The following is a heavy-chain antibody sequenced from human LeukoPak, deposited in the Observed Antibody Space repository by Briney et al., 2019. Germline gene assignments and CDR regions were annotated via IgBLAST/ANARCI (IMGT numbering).Heavy chain of an antibody. CDR1: GGTFSSYA. J-gene: IGHJ3*02. V-gene: IGHV1-69*04. CDR3: ARSARSGWSNYAFDI. D-gene: IGHD6-13*01. CDR2: IIPILGIA. Sequence: GASVKVSCKASGGTFSSYAISWVRQAPGQGLEWMGRIIPILGIANYAQKFQGRVTITADKSTSTAYMELSSLRSEDTAVYYCARSARSGWSNYAFDIWGQGTMVTVSS.